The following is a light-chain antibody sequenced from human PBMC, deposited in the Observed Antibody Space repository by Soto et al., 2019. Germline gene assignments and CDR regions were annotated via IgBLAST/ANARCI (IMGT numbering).Light chain of an antibody. Sequence: QSVLTQPASVSGSTGQSIAISCTGTSSDVGGYDYVSRYQQQPDKAPKLMIYEVTKRPSGVSNRFSGSKSGNTASLTISGLQAEDEADYYCSSHTSGSTRVFGTGTKVTVL. CDR2: EVT. CDR3: SSHTSGSTRV. V-gene: IGLV2-14*01. CDR1: SSDVGGYDY. J-gene: IGLJ1*01.